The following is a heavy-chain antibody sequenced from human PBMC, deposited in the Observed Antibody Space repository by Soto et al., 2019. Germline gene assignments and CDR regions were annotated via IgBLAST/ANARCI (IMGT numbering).Heavy chain of an antibody. D-gene: IGHD6-13*01. CDR3: ASQLRGGSSSWYDFDY. CDR1: GGSISSSSYY. CDR2: IYYSGST. V-gene: IGHV4-39*01. J-gene: IGHJ4*02. Sequence: SETLSLTCTVSGGSISSSSYYWGWIRQPPGKGLEWIGSIYYSGSTYYNPSLKSRVTISVDTSKNQFSLKLSSVTAADTAVYYCASQLRGGSSSWYDFDYWGQGTLVTVSS.